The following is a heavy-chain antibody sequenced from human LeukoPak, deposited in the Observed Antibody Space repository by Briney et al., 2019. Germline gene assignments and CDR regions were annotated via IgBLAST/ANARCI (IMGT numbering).Heavy chain of an antibody. CDR1: GGPISSGSYY. J-gene: IGHJ4*02. D-gene: IGHD1-14*01. CDR2: TYSRRAT. CDR3: ARTGGGVGWFGTIDS. Sequence: SETLSLTCTVSGGPISSGSYYGTWSRQPAGKGLEWIGHTYSRRATRYSPSHQSRATISVDTPKHEFSLKLTSLTAADTAVYYCARTGGGVGWFGTIDSWGQGTLVTVSS. V-gene: IGHV4-61*09.